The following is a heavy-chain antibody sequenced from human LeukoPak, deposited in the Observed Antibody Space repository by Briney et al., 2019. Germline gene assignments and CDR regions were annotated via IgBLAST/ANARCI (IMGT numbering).Heavy chain of an antibody. D-gene: IGHD2-2*01. J-gene: IGHJ4*02. V-gene: IGHV3-48*02. Sequence: PGGSLRLSCAASGFIFSTHSMTWVRQAPGKGLEWVSYISSSSITIYYADSVKGRFTISRDNAQNSLYLQMNSLRDEDTAVYYCAREEIEGYCSSTSCPKRAYYFDYWGQGTLVTVSS. CDR2: ISSSSITI. CDR3: AREEIEGYCSSTSCPKRAYYFDY. CDR1: GFIFSTHS.